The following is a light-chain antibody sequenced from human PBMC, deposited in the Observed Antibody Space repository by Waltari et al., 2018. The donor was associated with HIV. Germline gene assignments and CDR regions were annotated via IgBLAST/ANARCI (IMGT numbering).Light chain of an antibody. Sequence: DIQMTQSQSSLSASVGARVTITCRARQGISNPLAWYHQKPRKAPNLLLSGASRLESWVPSRFSGSGSGTDYNLTISSLQPEDFATYYCQPYYSTPQPFGQGTKVEIK. J-gene: IGKJ1*01. CDR3: QPYYSTPQP. CDR2: GAS. CDR1: QGISNP. V-gene: IGKV1-NL1*01.